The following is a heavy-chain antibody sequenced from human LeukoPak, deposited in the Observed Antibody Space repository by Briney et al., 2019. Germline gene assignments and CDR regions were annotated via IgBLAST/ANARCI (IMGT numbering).Heavy chain of an antibody. Sequence: GGPLRLSCAASGFTFSSYSMNWVRQAPEKGLEWVSSISSSSSYIYYADSVKGRFTISRDNAKNSLYLQMNSLRAEDTAVYYCARGTISEYFQHWGQGTLVTVSS. V-gene: IGHV3-21*01. CDR1: GFTFSSYS. J-gene: IGHJ1*01. CDR3: ARGTISEYFQH. D-gene: IGHD1-14*01. CDR2: ISSSSSYI.